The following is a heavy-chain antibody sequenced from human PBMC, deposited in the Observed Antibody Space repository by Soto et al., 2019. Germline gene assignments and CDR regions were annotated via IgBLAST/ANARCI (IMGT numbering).Heavy chain of an antibody. CDR2: IYSGGST. Sequence: GGSLRLSCAASGFTVSSNYMSWVRQAPGKGLEWVSVIYSGGSTYYADSVKGRFTISRDNAKNSLYLQMNRLRAEDTAVYYCARESQLFNWGQGTLVTVSS. CDR3: ARESQLFN. V-gene: IGHV3-53*01. J-gene: IGHJ4*02. D-gene: IGHD2-15*01. CDR1: GFTVSSNY.